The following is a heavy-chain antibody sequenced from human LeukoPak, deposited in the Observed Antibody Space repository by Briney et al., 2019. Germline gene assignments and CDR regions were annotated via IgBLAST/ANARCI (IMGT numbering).Heavy chain of an antibody. CDR3: ANPQEKGDYPLFDS. D-gene: IGHD4-17*01. Sequence: GGSLRLSCAASGFTFSSYAMSWVRQAPGKGLEWVSAISGSGGSTYYADSVKGRFTISRDNSKNTLYLQMNSLRAEDTAVYYCANPQEKGDYPLFDSGAQEPLVPVSS. CDR1: GFTFSSYA. V-gene: IGHV3-23*01. J-gene: IGHJ4*02. CDR2: ISGSGGST.